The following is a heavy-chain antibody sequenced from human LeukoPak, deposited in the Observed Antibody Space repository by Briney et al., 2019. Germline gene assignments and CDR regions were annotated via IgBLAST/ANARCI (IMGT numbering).Heavy chain of an antibody. V-gene: IGHV5-10-1*01. Sequence: GESLKISCKGSGYSFTSYWISWVRQMPGKGLEWMGRIDPSDSYTNYSPSFQGHVTISADKSISTAYLQWSSLKASDTAMYYCARALRITFGGGRGAFDIWGQGTMVTVSS. CDR1: GYSFTSYW. D-gene: IGHD3-16*01. CDR3: ARALRITFGGGRGAFDI. J-gene: IGHJ3*02. CDR2: IDPSDSYT.